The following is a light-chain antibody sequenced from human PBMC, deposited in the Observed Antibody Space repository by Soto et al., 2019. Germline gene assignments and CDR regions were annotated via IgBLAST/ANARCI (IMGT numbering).Light chain of an antibody. CDR3: QQYNTYST. V-gene: IGKV1-5*01. CDR2: DAS. J-gene: IGKJ5*01. Sequence: DIQRTQSPSSLAASGGGKVTITCRASQSISTYLAWYQQKPGKAPNPLIYDASSLKSGVPARFSGSGSGTEFTLTISSLQPDDFATYYCQQYNTYSTFGQGTRLEIK. CDR1: QSISTY.